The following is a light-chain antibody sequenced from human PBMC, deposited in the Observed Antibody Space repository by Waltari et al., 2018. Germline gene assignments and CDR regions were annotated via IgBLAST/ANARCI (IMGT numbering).Light chain of an antibody. J-gene: IGKJ3*01. Sequence: DIQMTLSPSTLSASVGDRVTITCRASQSIGSWLAWYQQKPGKAPKRLIYEATSLESGVPSRFSASGSGTEFTLTISSLQPDDFATYYCQRYNSYPITFGPGTKVDI. CDR1: QSIGSW. V-gene: IGKV1-5*03. CDR2: EAT. CDR3: QRYNSYPIT.